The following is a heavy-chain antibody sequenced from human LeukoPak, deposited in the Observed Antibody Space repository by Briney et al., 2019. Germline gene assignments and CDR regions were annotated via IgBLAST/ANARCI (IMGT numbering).Heavy chain of an antibody. J-gene: IGHJ5*02. CDR1: GGSISSSSYY. CDR3: ARDDFFTRRVVTPS. CDR2: IYYSGST. D-gene: IGHD2-21*02. V-gene: IGHV4-39*07. Sequence: RPSETLSLTCTVSGGSISSSSYYWGWIRQPPGKGLEWIGSIYYSGSTYYNPSLKSRVTISVDTSKNQFSLKLSSVTAADTAVYYCARDDFFTRRVVTPSWGQGTLVTVSS.